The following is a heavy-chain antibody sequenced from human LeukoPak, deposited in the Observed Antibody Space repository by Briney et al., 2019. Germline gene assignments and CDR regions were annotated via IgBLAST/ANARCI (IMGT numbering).Heavy chain of an antibody. V-gene: IGHV4-39*01. D-gene: IGHD6-13*01. Sequence: PSETLSLTCTVSGGSITGSTYYWGWIRQPPGKGLEWIGSIYYTGSNHYNPFLKSRVTISVDTSKNQFSLKLSSVTAADTAVYYCATAKYSNWGQGTLVTVSS. CDR2: IYYTGSN. CDR3: ATAKYSN. J-gene: IGHJ4*02. CDR1: GGSITGSTYY.